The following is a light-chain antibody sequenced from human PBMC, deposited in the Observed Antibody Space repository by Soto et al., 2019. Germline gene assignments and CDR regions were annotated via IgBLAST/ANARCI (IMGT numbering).Light chain of an antibody. V-gene: IGLV2-23*01. J-gene: IGLJ2*01. Sequence: QSALTQPASVSGSPGQSITISCTGTSSDVGSYNLVSWYQQHPGDAPKLIIYEGSKRPSGVSNRFSGSKSGNTASLTISGLQAEDEADYYCYSYAGSNTFLFGGGTKLTVL. CDR1: SSDVGSYNL. CDR2: EGS. CDR3: YSYAGSNTFL.